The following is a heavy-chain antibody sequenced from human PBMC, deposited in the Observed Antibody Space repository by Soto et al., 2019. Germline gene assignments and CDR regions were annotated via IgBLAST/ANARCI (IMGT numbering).Heavy chain of an antibody. V-gene: IGHV3-21*01. CDR2: ISKSDYT. J-gene: IGHJ4*02. Sequence: PGGSLRLSCTVSGFAFNNYGINWVRQAPGKGLEWVSSISKSDYTYYSDSVKGRFAISRDNAKSSVSLQMNTLRVEDTAVYYCAREDSIIIPAVSDFWGQGTLGT. CDR1: GFAFNNYG. D-gene: IGHD2-2*01. CDR3: AREDSIIIPAVSDF.